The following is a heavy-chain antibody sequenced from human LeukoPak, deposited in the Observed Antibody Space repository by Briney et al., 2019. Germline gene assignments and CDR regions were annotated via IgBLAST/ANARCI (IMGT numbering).Heavy chain of an antibody. CDR3: AKALEYSSSWYADYFDY. Sequence: GGSLRLSCAASGFIVSGDFMSWVRQAPGKGLEWVSAISGSGGSTYYADSVKGRFTISRDNSKNTLYLQMNSLRAEDTAVYYCAKALEYSSSWYADYFDYWGQGTLVTVSS. V-gene: IGHV3-23*01. CDR1: GFIVSGDF. D-gene: IGHD6-13*01. J-gene: IGHJ4*02. CDR2: ISGSGGST.